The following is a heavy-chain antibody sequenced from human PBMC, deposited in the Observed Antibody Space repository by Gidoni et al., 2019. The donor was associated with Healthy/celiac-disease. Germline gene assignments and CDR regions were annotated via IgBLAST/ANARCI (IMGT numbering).Heavy chain of an antibody. CDR2: IIPIFGTA. V-gene: IGHV1-69*01. Sequence: QVQLVQSGAEVKKPGSSVKVSCKASGGTSSSYAISWVRQAPGQGLEWMGGIIPIFGTANYAQKFQGRVTITADESTSTAYMELSSLRSEDTAVYYCARDGFTVTTSLGAFDIWGQGTMVTVSS. J-gene: IGHJ3*02. CDR3: ARDGFTVTTSLGAFDI. CDR1: GGTSSSYA. D-gene: IGHD4-17*01.